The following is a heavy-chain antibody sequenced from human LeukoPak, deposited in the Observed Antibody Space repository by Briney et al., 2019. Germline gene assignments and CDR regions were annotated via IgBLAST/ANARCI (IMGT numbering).Heavy chain of an antibody. CDR2: ISGAGDRT. Sequence: GGSLRLSCAASGITFSTFAMSCVRQAPGRGLECVSVISGAGDRTYYAETVRGRFTISRDNSKNTLYLQMNSLRAEDTAVYYCAKGHSAYGTGFDYWGQGTLVTVSS. CDR3: AKGHSAYGTGFDY. D-gene: IGHD5-12*01. V-gene: IGHV3-23*01. CDR1: GITFSTFA. J-gene: IGHJ4*02.